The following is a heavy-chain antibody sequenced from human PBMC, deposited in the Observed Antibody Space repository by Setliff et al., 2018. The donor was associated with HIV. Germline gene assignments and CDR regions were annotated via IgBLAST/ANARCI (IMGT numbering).Heavy chain of an antibody. CDR2: ISSSSSYI. D-gene: IGHD3-22*01. V-gene: IGHV3-21*01. J-gene: IGHJ6*03. CDR1: GFTFSSYS. Sequence: PGGSLRLSCAASGFTFSSYSMNWVRQAPGKGLEWVSSISSSSSYIYYADSVKGRFTISRDNAKNSLYLQMNSLRAEDTAVYYCARDSPYDSSGYFPLYYYYYMDVWGKGTTVTVS. CDR3: ARDSPYDSSGYFPLYYYYYMDV.